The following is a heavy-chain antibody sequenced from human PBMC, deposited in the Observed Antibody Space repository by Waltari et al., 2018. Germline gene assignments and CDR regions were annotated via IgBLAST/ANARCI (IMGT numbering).Heavy chain of an antibody. Sequence: HVQLQESCPVLLKPSETLSLTSTVYGYFLGADHWTWIRQAPGKGLAWIAYLRNTAGTKCSPSLESRFTVSAVTSKKQFSLRLTSVTAADTAVYYCARLPTKYYDSLGWGFFDQWGQGILVTVSS. CDR3: ARLPTKYYDSLGWGFFDQ. CDR1: GYFLGADH. CDR2: LRNTAGT. J-gene: IGHJ4*02. V-gene: IGHV4-59*08. D-gene: IGHD3-22*01.